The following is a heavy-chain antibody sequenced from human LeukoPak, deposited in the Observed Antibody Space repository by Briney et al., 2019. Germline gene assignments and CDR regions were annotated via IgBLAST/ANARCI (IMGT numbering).Heavy chain of an antibody. D-gene: IGHD3-9*01. Sequence: GGSLRLSCAASGFSVSRHHMSWIRHAPGKGLEWVAVISYDGSNKYYADSVKGRFTISRDNSKNTLYLQMNSLRAEDTAVYYCAKGERYYDILTGYPYYFDYWGQGTLVTVSS. CDR3: AKGERYYDILTGYPYYFDY. V-gene: IGHV3-30*18. CDR1: GFSVSRHH. CDR2: ISYDGSNK. J-gene: IGHJ4*02.